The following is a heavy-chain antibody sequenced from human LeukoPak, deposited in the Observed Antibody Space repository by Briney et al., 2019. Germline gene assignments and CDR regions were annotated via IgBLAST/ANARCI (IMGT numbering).Heavy chain of an antibody. CDR3: ARERTGYYMAV. CDR2: ISYDGSSK. J-gene: IGHJ6*03. CDR1: GFTFSEYA. D-gene: IGHD1-14*01. Sequence: GGSLRLSCAASGFTFSEYAMHWVRRAPGKGLECVAFISYDGSSKYYLDSVKGRFTISRDDSKNTLYLQMNSLRGEDTAVYYCARERTGYYMAVWGKGTTVTISS. V-gene: IGHV3-30*02.